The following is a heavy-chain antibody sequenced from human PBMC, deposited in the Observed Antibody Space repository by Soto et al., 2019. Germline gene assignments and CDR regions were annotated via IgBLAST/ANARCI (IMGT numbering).Heavy chain of an antibody. CDR2: INSDGTRT. J-gene: IGHJ6*03. CDR3: ARVAVGYYYMDV. V-gene: IGHV3-74*01. CDR1: GFTFSNYW. Sequence: GGSLRLSCAASGFTFSNYWMHWVRQAPGKGLVWVSRINSDGTRTNYADSVKGRFTISRDNAENTLYLQMNSLTAEDTAVYYCARVAVGYYYMDVRGKGTTVTVSS.